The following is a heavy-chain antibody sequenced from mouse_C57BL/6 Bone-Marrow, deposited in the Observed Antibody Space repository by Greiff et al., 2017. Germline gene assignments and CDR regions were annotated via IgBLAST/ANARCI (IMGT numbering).Heavy chain of an antibody. D-gene: IGHD2-3*01. Sequence: QVQLQQSGAELARPGASVKLSCKASGYTFTSYGISWVKQRTGQGLEWIGEIYPRSGNTYYNEKFKGKATLTADKSSSTAYMELRSLPSEDSAVYFCARWGSYDGYLDYWGQGTTLTVSS. V-gene: IGHV1-81*01. CDR2: IYPRSGNT. J-gene: IGHJ2*01. CDR1: GYTFTSYG. CDR3: ARWGSYDGYLDY.